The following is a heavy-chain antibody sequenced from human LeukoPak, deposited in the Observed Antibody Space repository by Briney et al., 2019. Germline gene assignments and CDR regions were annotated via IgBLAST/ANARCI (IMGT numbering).Heavy chain of an antibody. J-gene: IGHJ4*02. V-gene: IGHV3-11*01. CDR1: GFTFSDYY. Sequence: GGSLRLSCAASGFTFSDYYVSWIRQAPGKGLEWVSYISSSDSTIYYADSVKGRFTISRDNAKNSLYLQMNSLRAEDTAVYYCAKEGSGWYGYYFDYWGQGTLVTVSS. CDR3: AKEGSGWYGYYFDY. CDR2: ISSSDSTI. D-gene: IGHD6-19*01.